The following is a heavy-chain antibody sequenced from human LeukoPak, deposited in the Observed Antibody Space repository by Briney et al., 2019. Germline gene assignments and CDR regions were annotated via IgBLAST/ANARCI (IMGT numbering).Heavy chain of an antibody. Sequence: GGSLRLSCAASGFTFSSSGMHWVRQAPGKGLEWVAFISYDGSNRYYADSVKGRFTTSRDNSKNTLYLQMNSLRAEDTAVYYCAKGTRGSYSDYWGQGTLVTVSS. CDR3: AKGTRGSYSDY. V-gene: IGHV3-30*02. J-gene: IGHJ4*02. CDR2: ISYDGSNR. D-gene: IGHD3/OR15-3a*01. CDR1: GFTFSSSG.